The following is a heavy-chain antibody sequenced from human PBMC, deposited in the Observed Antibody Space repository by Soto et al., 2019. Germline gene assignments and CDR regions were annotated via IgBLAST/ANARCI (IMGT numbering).Heavy chain of an antibody. Sequence: QVQLQQWGAGLLKPSETLSLTCAVYGGSFSGYYWSWIRQPPGKGLEWIGEINHSGSANYNPSLKSRVTISVDTSKNQFSLKLSSVTAADTAVYYCARGRRLTGYCSSTSCSKQNYYYGMDVWGQGTTVTVSS. CDR3: ARGRRLTGYCSSTSCSKQNYYYGMDV. J-gene: IGHJ6*02. V-gene: IGHV4-34*01. CDR1: GGSFSGYY. D-gene: IGHD2-2*01. CDR2: INHSGSA.